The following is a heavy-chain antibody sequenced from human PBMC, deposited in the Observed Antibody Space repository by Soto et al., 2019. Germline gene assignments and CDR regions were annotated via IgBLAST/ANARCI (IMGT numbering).Heavy chain of an antibody. Sequence: ASVKVSCKASGYTFTSYAMHWVRQAPGQRLEWMGWINAGNGNTKYSQKFQGRVTITRDTSASTAYMELSSLRSEDTAVYYCARTYYYDSSGYFTQYYFDYWGQGTLVTVSS. V-gene: IGHV1-3*01. D-gene: IGHD3-22*01. CDR2: INAGNGNT. J-gene: IGHJ4*02. CDR3: ARTYYYDSSGYFTQYYFDY. CDR1: GYTFTSYA.